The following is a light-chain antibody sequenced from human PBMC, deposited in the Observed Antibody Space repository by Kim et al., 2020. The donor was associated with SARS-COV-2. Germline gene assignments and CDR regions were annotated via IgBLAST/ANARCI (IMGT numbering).Light chain of an antibody. CDR1: PSVSSSY. CDR2: GAS. V-gene: IGKV3-20*01. CDR3: QQYGSSPPNT. J-gene: IGKJ2*01. Sequence: SPGERATLSCRASPSVSSSYLAWYQQKPGQAPRLLIYGASSRATGIPDRFSGSGSGTDFTLTISRLEPEDFAVYYCQQYGSSPPNTFGQGTKLEI.